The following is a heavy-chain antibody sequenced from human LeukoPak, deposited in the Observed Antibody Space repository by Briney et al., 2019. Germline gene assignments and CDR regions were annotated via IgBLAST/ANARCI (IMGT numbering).Heavy chain of an antibody. J-gene: IGHJ1*01. CDR1: GGSFSGYY. V-gene: IGHV4-34*01. Sequence: SETLSLTCAVYGGSFSGYYWSWIRQPPGKGLEWIGEINHSGSTNYNPSLKSRVTISVDTSKNQFSLKLSSVTAADTAVYYCARGRYSSSWYFLGYFQHWGQGTLVTVSS. D-gene: IGHD6-13*01. CDR3: ARGRYSSSWYFLGYFQH. CDR2: INHSGST.